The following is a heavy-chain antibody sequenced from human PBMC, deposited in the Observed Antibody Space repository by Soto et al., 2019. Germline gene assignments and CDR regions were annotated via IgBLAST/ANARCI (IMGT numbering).Heavy chain of an antibody. D-gene: IGHD3-22*01. CDR3: ARDAPSYYYDSRYYYYGMDV. CDR1: GGSISSYY. CDR2: IYYSGST. J-gene: IGHJ6*02. V-gene: IGHV4-59*01. Sequence: LSETLSLTCTVSGGSISSYYWSWIRQPPGKGLEWIGYIYYSGSTNYNPSLKSRVTISADTSKNQFSLKLSSVTAADTAVYYCARDAPSYYYDSRYYYYGMDVWGQGTTVTVSS.